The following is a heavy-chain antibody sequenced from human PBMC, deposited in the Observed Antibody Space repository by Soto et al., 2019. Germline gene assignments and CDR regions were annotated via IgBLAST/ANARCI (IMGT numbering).Heavy chain of an antibody. CDR1: GFSLITGVG. J-gene: IGHJ4*02. CDR2: IFWDKND. V-gene: IGHV2-5*02. Sequence: QITLKESGPSLVRPTETLTLTCTFSGFSLITGVGVGWVRQPPGKALEWLAVIFWDKNDYYRPSLQTRVTISTAXSXDXXGLTLTNMDPEDTPTYVRTQIYGSVSWGWYFHSWGQGPLVTVSS. CDR3: TQIYGSVSWGWYFHS. D-gene: IGHD1-26*01.